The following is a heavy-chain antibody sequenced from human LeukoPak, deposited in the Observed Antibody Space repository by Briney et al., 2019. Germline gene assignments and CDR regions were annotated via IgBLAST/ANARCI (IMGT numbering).Heavy chain of an antibody. J-gene: IGHJ4*02. CDR1: GFTFSSYS. V-gene: IGHV3-20*04. D-gene: IGHD1-26*01. Sequence: GGSLRLSCAAYGFTFSSYSMNWVRQAPGKGLEWVSGINWNGGSTGYADSVKGRFTISRDNAKNSLYLQMNSLRAEDTALYYCARPQTYSGSYYYFDYWGQGTLVTVSS. CDR2: INWNGGST. CDR3: ARPQTYSGSYYYFDY.